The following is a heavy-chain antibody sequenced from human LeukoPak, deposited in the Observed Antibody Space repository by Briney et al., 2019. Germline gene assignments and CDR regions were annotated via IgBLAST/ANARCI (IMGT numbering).Heavy chain of an antibody. J-gene: IGHJ4*02. V-gene: IGHV3-23*01. CDR2: ISGNGGAT. CDR3: ARDRDCPRDYFDH. Sequence: ISGNGGATWYPASVKGRFTISRDQSKNTVYLQMNSLRVEDTALYYCARDRDCPRDYFDHWGQGTLVTVSS. D-gene: IGHD2-21*02.